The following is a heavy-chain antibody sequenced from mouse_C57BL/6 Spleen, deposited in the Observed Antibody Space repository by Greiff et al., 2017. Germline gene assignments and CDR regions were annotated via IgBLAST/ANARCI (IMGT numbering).Heavy chain of an antibody. D-gene: IGHD1-1*01. CDR3: ARERAYYGSSGFAY. CDR2: IYPGSGST. Sequence: QVQLQQPGAELVKPGASVKMSCKASGYTFTSYWTTWVKQRPGQGLEWIGDIYPGSGSTNYNEKFKSKATLTVDTSSSTAYMQLSSLTSEDSAVYYCARERAYYGSSGFAYWGQGTLVTVSA. J-gene: IGHJ3*01. V-gene: IGHV1-55*01. CDR1: GYTFTSYW.